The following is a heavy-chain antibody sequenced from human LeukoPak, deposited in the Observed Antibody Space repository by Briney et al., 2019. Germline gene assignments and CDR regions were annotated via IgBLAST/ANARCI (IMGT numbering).Heavy chain of an antibody. CDR1: GGYISTYY. CDR2: IYYRGNT. Sequence: KPSETLSLTCTVSGGYISTYYWSWIRQPPGKGLEWIGYIYYRGNTNYNPSLQSRVSISVDTSKNQFSLKLTSVTAADTAVYYCARLARDAYNYDACDIWGQGTMVTVSS. J-gene: IGHJ3*02. CDR3: ARLARDAYNYDACDI. D-gene: IGHD5-24*01. V-gene: IGHV4-59*08.